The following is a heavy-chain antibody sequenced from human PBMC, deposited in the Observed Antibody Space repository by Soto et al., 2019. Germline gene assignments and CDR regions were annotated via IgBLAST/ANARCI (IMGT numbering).Heavy chain of an antibody. J-gene: IGHJ6*02. CDR2: ANHDGDT. CDR3: AKKGDNRVYPYYYYGLDV. CDR1: GGSCSGYY. V-gene: IGHV4-34*01. D-gene: IGHD1-26*01. Sequence: KTSETLSLTSVVYGGSCSGYYSTWIRQPPGEGLEWIGAANHDGDTKYNPTLKSRVTISVDTSRTQFSMRLSSVTAADTAEYYCAKKGDNRVYPYYYYGLDVWGLGTTFPVSS.